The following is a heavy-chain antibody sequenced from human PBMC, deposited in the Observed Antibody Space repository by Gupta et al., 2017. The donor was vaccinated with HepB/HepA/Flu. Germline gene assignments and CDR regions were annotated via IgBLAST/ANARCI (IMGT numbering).Heavy chain of an antibody. CDR2: LWYDGSNK. J-gene: IGHJ6*01. Sequence: SSYGMHWVRQDPGKGLAWVAVLWYDGSNKYYADSVKVRFTISRDNSKNTLYLQMNGLRAEDTAVYYCARDHYDFWSGSYPYYYGRDVWGQGTTVTAS. D-gene: IGHD3-3*01. CDR3: ARDHYDFWSGSYPYYYGRDV. CDR1: SSYG. V-gene: IGHV3-33*01.